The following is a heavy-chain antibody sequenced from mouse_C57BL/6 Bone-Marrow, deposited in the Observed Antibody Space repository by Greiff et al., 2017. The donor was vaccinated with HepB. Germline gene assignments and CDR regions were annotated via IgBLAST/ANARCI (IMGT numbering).Heavy chain of an antibody. CDR2: IWSGGST. Sequence: QVQLQQSGPGLVQPSQSLSITCTVSGFSLTSYGVHWVRQSPGKGLEWLGVIWSGGSTDYNAAFISRLSISKDNSKSQVFFKMNSLQADDTAIYYCARGLYYYGSSYEGWYFDVWGTGTTVTVSS. CDR1: GFSLTSYG. D-gene: IGHD1-1*01. CDR3: ARGLYYYGSSYEGWYFDV. V-gene: IGHV2-2*01. J-gene: IGHJ1*03.